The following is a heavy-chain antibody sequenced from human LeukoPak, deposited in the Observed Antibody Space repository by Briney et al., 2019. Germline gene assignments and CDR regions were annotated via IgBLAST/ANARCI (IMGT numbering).Heavy chain of an antibody. J-gene: IGHJ4*02. Sequence: QPGGSLRLSCAASGFTFSSYVMHRVRQAPGKGLEWVAVIWYDGSNKYYADSVKGRFTISRDNSKNTLYLQMNSLRAEDTAVYYCARTNYYDSSGPVDYWGQGTLVTVSS. CDR1: GFTFSSYV. V-gene: IGHV3-33*01. CDR2: IWYDGSNK. CDR3: ARTNYYDSSGPVDY. D-gene: IGHD3-22*01.